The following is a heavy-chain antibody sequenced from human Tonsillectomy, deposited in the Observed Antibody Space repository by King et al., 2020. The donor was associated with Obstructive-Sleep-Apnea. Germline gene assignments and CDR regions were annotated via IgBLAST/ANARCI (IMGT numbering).Heavy chain of an antibody. CDR3: ARLGDAYYGSGSYVEY. J-gene: IGHJ4*02. CDR1: GFTFDDYG. D-gene: IGHD3-10*01. V-gene: IGHV3-20*04. Sequence: VQLVESGGGVVRPGGSLRLSCAASGFTFDDYGMSWVRQAPGKGREWGSSANWNVGMTAYGDAVRGRFTISRDNAKNSLYLQVNSLRVEDTALYYCARLGDAYYGSGSYVEYWGQGTLVTVSS. CDR2: ANWNVGMT.